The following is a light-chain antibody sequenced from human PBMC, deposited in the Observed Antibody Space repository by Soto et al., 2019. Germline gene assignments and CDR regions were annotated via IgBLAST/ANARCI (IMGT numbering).Light chain of an antibody. CDR3: CSFAGSYTFWV. CDR2: DVS. CDR1: SSDVGDYNY. V-gene: IGLV2-11*01. J-gene: IGLJ3*02. Sequence: QSALTQPRSVSGSPGQSVTISCTGTSSDVGDYNYVSWYQQYPGKAPKLVIYDVSKRPSGVPDRFSGSKSGNTASLTISGFQAEDEADYYWCSFAGSYTFWVFGGGTKLTVL.